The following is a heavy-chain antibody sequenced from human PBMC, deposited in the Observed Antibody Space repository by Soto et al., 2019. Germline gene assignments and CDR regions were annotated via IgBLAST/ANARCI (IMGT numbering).Heavy chain of an antibody. CDR2: ISCRGDRT. V-gene: IGHV3-23*01. J-gene: IGHJ6*02. CDR3: ARGRGGYNPYYYYSMDV. Sequence: GGSLRLSCAASGFTFNKHAMTWVRQAPGKGLEWISAISCRGDRTFYANSVKGRFSISRDNSKNTLFLQMDSLRAEDTAVYYCARGRGGYNPYYYYSMDVWGQGTTVTVSS. D-gene: IGHD5-12*01. CDR1: GFTFNKHA.